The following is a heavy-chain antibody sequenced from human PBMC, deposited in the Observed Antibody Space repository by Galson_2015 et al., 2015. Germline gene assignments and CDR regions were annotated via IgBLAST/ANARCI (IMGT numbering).Heavy chain of an antibody. CDR2: INTNTGNP. CDR3: ARDLYRYFDWLLESGAFDI. V-gene: IGHV7-4-1*02. Sequence: VKVSCKASGYTFTSYAMTWVRQAPGQGLEWMGWINTNTGNPTYAQGLTGRFVFSLDTSVSTAYLQISSLKAEDTAVYYCARDLYRYFDWLLESGAFDIWGQGTMVTVSS. D-gene: IGHD3-9*01. CDR1: GYTFTSYA. J-gene: IGHJ3*02.